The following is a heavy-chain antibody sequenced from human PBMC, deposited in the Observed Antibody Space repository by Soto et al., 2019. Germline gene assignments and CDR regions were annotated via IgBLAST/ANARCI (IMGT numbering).Heavy chain of an antibody. V-gene: IGHV4-61*01. J-gene: IGHJ4*02. CDR1: GCSVSSGSYY. D-gene: IGHD6-19*01. Sequence: DTLSLTCPVSGCSVSSGSYYWSWIRQPPGKVLEWIGYIYYSGSTNYNPSLKSRVTISVDTSKNQFSLKLSSVTAADTAVYYCARGRRDIAVAGTGLLIDYWGQGTLVTVSS. CDR2: IYYSGST. CDR3: ARGRRDIAVAGTGLLIDY.